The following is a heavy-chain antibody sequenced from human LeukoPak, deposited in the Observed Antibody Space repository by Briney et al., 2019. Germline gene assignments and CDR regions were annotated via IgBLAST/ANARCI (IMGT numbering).Heavy chain of an antibody. CDR3: ARDWGSERIIADY. V-gene: IGHV1-18*01. J-gene: IGHJ4*02. CDR1: GYTFTTYG. D-gene: IGHD2/OR15-2a*01. Sequence: ASVKVSCKSSGYTFTTYGISWLRQAPGQGLEWMGWISPDKGKTDYAQKYKGRVTMTTDTSTSTAYMELRNLRSDDTAVYFCARDWGSERIIADYWGQGTLVTVSS. CDR2: ISPDKGKT.